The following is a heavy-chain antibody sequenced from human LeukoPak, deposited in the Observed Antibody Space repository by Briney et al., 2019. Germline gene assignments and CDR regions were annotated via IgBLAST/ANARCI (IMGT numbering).Heavy chain of an antibody. CDR3: ARDGPQYTSSSVSSDY. V-gene: IGHV3-30-3*01. D-gene: IGHD6-6*01. CDR2: ISYDGGNK. CDR1: GFTFSNYA. Sequence: GGSLRLSCAASGFTFSNYAMHWVRQAPGKGLEWVAVISYDGGNKYHADSVKGRFTISRDNSKNTLYLQMNSLRAEDTAVYYCARDGPQYTSSSVSSDYWGQGTLVTVCS. J-gene: IGHJ4*02.